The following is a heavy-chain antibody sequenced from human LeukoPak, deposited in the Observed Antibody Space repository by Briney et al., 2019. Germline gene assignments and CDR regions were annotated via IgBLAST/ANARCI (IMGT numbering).Heavy chain of an antibody. CDR1: GFTFSSFG. CDR3: VRGVGVSRFNYFDP. D-gene: IGHD6-13*01. Sequence: HSGGSLTLSCAASGFTFSSFGMHWVRQAPGKGLEWVAVIWYDASNKYYADSVKGRFTISRDNSKNTLFLQMNGLRDDDTAVYDWVRGVGVSRFNYFDPWGQGTLVIVSS. V-gene: IGHV3-33*01. J-gene: IGHJ5*02. CDR2: IWYDASNK.